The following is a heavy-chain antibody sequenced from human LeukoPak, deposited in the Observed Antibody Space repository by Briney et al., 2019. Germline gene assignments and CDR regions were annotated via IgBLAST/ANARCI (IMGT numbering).Heavy chain of an antibody. CDR3: ARGPPPRYSSGWNYFDY. Sequence: GGSLRLSCAASGFTFSSYAMSWVRQAPGKGLEWVSVIYSGGSTYYADSVKGRFTISRDNSKNTLYLQMNSLRAEDTAVYYCARGPPPRYSSGWNYFDYWGQGTLVTVSS. V-gene: IGHV3-66*01. CDR2: IYSGGST. CDR1: GFTFSSYA. J-gene: IGHJ4*02. D-gene: IGHD6-19*01.